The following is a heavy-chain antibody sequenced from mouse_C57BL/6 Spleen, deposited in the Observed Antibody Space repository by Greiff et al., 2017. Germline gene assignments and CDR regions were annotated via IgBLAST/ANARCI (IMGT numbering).Heavy chain of an antibody. Sequence: QVQLQQSGAELARPGASVKLSCKASGYTFTSYGISWVKQRTGQGLEWIGEIYPRSGNTYYNEKFKGKATLTADKSSSTAYMELRSLTSEDSAVYFCARSPGGFRYFGVWGTGTTVTVSS. CDR3: ARSPGGFRYFGV. V-gene: IGHV1-81*01. J-gene: IGHJ1*03. CDR1: GYTFTSYG. CDR2: IYPRSGNT.